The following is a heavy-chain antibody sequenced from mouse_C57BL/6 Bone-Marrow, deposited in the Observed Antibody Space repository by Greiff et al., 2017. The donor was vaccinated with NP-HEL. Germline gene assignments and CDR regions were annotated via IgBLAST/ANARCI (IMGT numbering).Heavy chain of an antibody. D-gene: IGHD1-1*01. V-gene: IGHV5-17*01. CDR3: ATPHYYYGSSPFAY. CDR1: GFTFSDYG. Sequence: EVMLVESGGGLVKPGGSLKLSCAASGFTFSDYGMHWVRQAPEKGLEWVAYISSGSSTIYYADTVKGRFTISRDNAKNTLFLQMTSLRSEDTAMYYCATPHYYYGSSPFAYWGQGTLVTVSA. J-gene: IGHJ3*01. CDR2: ISSGSSTI.